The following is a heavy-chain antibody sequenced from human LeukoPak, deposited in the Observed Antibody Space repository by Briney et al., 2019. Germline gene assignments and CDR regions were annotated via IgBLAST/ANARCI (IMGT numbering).Heavy chain of an antibody. CDR2: MNPNSGYT. CDR1: GYTFTNYD. CDR3: ARGPAASHRNWSDP. D-gene: IGHD2-15*01. V-gene: IGHV1-8*01. J-gene: IGHJ5*02. Sequence: ASVKVSCKASGYTFTNYDVNWVRQATGQGLEWMGWMNPNSGYTGHAQKFQGRVTMTRNTSISTAYMELSSLRSEDTAVYYCARGPAASHRNWSDPWGQGTLVTVSS.